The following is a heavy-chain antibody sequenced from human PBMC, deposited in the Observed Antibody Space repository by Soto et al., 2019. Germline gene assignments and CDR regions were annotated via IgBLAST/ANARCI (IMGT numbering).Heavy chain of an antibody. CDR3: ARVIIAAAGIQDWFDP. CDR1: GGSISSYY. CDR2: IYYSGST. Sequence: QVQLQESGPGLVKPSETLSLTCTVSGGSISSYYWSWIRQPPGKGLEWIGYIYYSGSTNYNHSLKSRVTLSVDTSKNQFSLKLSSVTAADTAVYYCARVIIAAAGIQDWFDPWGQGTLVTVSS. J-gene: IGHJ5*02. V-gene: IGHV4-59*01. D-gene: IGHD6-13*01.